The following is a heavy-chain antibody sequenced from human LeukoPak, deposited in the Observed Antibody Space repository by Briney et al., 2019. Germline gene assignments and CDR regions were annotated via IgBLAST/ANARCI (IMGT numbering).Heavy chain of an antibody. Sequence: SETLSLTCTVSGGSISSYYWSWIRQPPGKGLEWIGYISYSGSTYYNPSLKSRVTISVDTSKNQFSLKLSSVTAADTAVYYCTSKQWVYYYMDVWGKGTTVTVSS. J-gene: IGHJ6*03. CDR3: TSKQWVYYYMDV. CDR1: GGSISSYY. D-gene: IGHD6-19*01. V-gene: IGHV4-59*04. CDR2: ISYSGST.